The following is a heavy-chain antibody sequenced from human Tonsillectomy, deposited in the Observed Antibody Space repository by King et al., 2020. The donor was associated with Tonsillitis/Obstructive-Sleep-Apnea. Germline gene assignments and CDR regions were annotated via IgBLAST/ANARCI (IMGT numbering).Heavy chain of an antibody. CDR2: MGTACDT. Sequence: VQLVESGGGLVQPGGSLRLSCAASGFTFSSYDMHWVRQATGKGLEWVSAMGTACDTYYPGSVKGRCTISRENDKNSLYLQMHSLRAGDTAVFYCARAAYCSSTSCLFAFDYWGQGTLVTVSS. CDR1: GFTFSSYD. D-gene: IGHD2-2*01. CDR3: ARAAYCSSTSCLFAFDY. J-gene: IGHJ4*02. V-gene: IGHV3-13*04.